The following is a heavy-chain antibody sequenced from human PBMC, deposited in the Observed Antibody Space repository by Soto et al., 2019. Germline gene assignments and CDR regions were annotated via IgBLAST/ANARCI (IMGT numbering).Heavy chain of an antibody. D-gene: IGHD2-8*01. V-gene: IGHV3-21*01. CDR2: ISGSSSYI. J-gene: IGHJ3*02. Sequence: GRSLGLSCAPSGFAVSNYARSWVRQAPGKGLWGVSIISGSSSYIYYADSVKGRFTISRDNAKNSLYLQMNSLRAEDTAVYYCASPRPSDIVLMVYAKDAFDIWGQGTMVTVSS. CDR3: ASPRPSDIVLMVYAKDAFDI. CDR1: GFAVSNYA.